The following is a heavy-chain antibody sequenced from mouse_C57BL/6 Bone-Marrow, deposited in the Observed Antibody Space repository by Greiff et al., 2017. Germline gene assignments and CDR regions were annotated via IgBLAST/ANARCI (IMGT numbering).Heavy chain of an antibody. V-gene: IGHV14-4*01. Sequence: VQLQQSGAELVRPGASVKLSCTASGFNIKDDYMHWVKQRPEQGLEWIGWIDPENGDTEYASKFQGKATITADTSSNTAYLQPSSLTSEDTAVYYCTVFYYDYSYYFDYWGQGTTLTVSS. D-gene: IGHD2-4*01. CDR2: IDPENGDT. CDR1: GFNIKDDY. J-gene: IGHJ2*01. CDR3: TVFYYDYSYYFDY.